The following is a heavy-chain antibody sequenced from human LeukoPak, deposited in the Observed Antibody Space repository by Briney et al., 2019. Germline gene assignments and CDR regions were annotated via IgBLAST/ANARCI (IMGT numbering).Heavy chain of an antibody. CDR2: IYTSGST. D-gene: IGHD4-11*01. J-gene: IGHJ6*03. Sequence: SETLSLTCTVAGGSISSGSYYWSWIRQPAGKGLEWIGRIYTSGSTNYNPSLKSRVTISVDTSKNQFSLKLSSVTAADTAVYYCARDPRPSTGNYYYYYMDVWAKGPRSPSP. V-gene: IGHV4-61*02. CDR3: ARDPRPSTGNYYYYYMDV. CDR1: GGSISSGSYY.